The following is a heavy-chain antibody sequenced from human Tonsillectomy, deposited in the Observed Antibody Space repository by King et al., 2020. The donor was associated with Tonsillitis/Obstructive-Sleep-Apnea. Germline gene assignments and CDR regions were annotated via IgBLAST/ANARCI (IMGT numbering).Heavy chain of an antibody. J-gene: IGHJ3*02. V-gene: IGHV4-59*01. CDR1: GGSISGYY. CDR3: AREGAVMNAFDI. D-gene: IGHD2-8*01. CDR2: IYSSGST. Sequence: VQLQESGPGLVKPSETLSLTCTVSGGSISGYYWSWIRQPPGKGLEWIGYIYSSGSTNYNPPLTSRVTISVDTSKNQFSLKLSSVTAADTAVYYCAREGAVMNAFDIWGQGTMVTVSS.